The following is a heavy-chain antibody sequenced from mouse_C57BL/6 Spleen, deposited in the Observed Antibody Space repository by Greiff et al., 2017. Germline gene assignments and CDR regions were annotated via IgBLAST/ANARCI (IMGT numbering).Heavy chain of an antibody. CDR2: IDPETGGT. Sequence: QVHVKQSGAELVRPGASVTLSCKASGYTFTDYEMHWVQQTPVHGLEWIGAIDPETGGTAYNQKFKGKAILTADKPYSTAYMELRSLTSEDTAVYYCTREGSPAMDYWGQGTSVTVSS. CDR1: GYTFTDYE. CDR3: TREGSPAMDY. J-gene: IGHJ4*01. V-gene: IGHV1-15*01.